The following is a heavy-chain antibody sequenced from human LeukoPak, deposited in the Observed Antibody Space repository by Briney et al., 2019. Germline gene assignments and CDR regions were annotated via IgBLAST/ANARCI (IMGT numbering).Heavy chain of an antibody. CDR3: VGYGDNSGDWYFDL. CDR2: ISYDGSNE. CDR1: GFTFRSYG. J-gene: IGHJ2*01. D-gene: IGHD4-23*01. V-gene: IGHV3-30*03. Sequence: GGSLRLSCAASGFTFRSYGMSWVRQAPGKGLGWVAVISYDGSNEYYVDSVKGRFTISRDNSKNTLYLQMNRLRAEDTAVYYCVGYGDNSGDWYFDLWGRGTLVTVSS.